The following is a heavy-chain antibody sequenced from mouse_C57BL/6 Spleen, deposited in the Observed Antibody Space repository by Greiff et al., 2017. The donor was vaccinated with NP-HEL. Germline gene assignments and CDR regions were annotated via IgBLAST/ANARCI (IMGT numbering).Heavy chain of an antibody. Sequence: EVQLQQSGTVLARPGASVKMSCTTSGYTFTSYWMHWVKQRPGQGLEWIGAIYPGNSDTSYNQKFKGKAKLTAVTSASTAYMQLISLTNADSAVYYCTSQLDSIYGFAYWGQGTLVTVSA. CDR2: IYPGNSDT. CDR3: TSQLDSIYGFAY. CDR1: GYTFTSYW. J-gene: IGHJ3*01. D-gene: IGHD2-5*01. V-gene: IGHV1-5*01.